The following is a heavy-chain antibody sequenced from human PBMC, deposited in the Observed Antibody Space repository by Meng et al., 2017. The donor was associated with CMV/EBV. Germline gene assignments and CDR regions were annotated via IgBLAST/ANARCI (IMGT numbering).Heavy chain of an antibody. D-gene: IGHD3-10*01. CDR2: IYYSGST. Sequence: SETLSLTCTVSGGSISSYYWSWIRQPPGKGLEWVGYIYYSGSTNYNRSLKSRVTISVDTSKNQPSLKLSSVTAADTAVYYCARGAPPTPRYGSGSYFNVPLYYYYGMDVWGQGTTVTVSS. J-gene: IGHJ6*02. CDR1: GGSISSYY. CDR3: ARGAPPTPRYGSGSYFNVPLYYYYGMDV. V-gene: IGHV4-59*01.